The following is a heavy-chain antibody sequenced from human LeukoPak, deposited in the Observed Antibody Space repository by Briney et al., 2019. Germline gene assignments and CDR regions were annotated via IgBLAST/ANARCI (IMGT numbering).Heavy chain of an antibody. CDR2: INGSSSDT. V-gene: IGHV3-11*03. J-gene: IGHJ5*02. Sequence: GGSLRLSCAASGFTFSDYYMTWIRQAPGRGREWISYINGSSSDTKYADSVKGRFTISRDNAKNSVYLLMNSLRAEDTAVYYCARRGTTYCTVDSCHPNWFDPWGQGTLVTVSS. CDR1: GFTFSDYY. D-gene: IGHD2-15*01. CDR3: ARRGTTYCTVDSCHPNWFDP.